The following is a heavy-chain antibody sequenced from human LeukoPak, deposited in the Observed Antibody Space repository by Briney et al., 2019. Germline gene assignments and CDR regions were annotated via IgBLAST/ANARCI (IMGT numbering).Heavy chain of an antibody. CDR2: INPGGDNT. V-gene: IGHV1-46*01. CDR3: ARGVGAMDIGFDP. CDR1: GGTFSKYY. J-gene: IGHJ5*02. Sequence: GASVKVSCKASGGTFSKYYIHWVRQAPGQGLEWMGLINPGGDNTNYAQNFQGRVTMTRDTSTNTVYMELSSLRSDDTAVYYCARGVGAMDIGFDPWGQGTLVTVSS. D-gene: IGHD1-26*01.